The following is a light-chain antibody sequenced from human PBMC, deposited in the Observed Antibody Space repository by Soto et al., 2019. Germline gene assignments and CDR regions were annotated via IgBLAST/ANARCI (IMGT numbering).Light chain of an antibody. Sequence: SYELAQPPSVSVSPGQTARITCSGDALSEQSAYWYQQKSGQAPVLVISKDRERPSGIPERFSASSSGTRVTLTISGVQAEDEGVYFRQSADFSGTSVFGTGTKVTVL. V-gene: IGLV3-25*01. CDR2: KDR. CDR3: QSADFSGTSV. CDR1: ALSEQS. J-gene: IGLJ1*01.